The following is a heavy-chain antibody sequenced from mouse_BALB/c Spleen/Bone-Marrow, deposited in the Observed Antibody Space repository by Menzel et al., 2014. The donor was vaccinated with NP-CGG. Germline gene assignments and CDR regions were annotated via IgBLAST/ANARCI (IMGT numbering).Heavy chain of an antibody. CDR2: ISSGGNYT. J-gene: IGHJ2*01. Sequence: EVKVVEFGGGLVKPGGSLKLSCAASGFTFSSYAMSWVRQTPEKRLEWVATISSGGNYTYYPDSVKGRFTISRDNAKNTLYLQMSSLRSEDTAMYYCARYYGSSYDYWGQGTTLTVSS. CDR1: GFTFSSYA. V-gene: IGHV5-9-3*01. D-gene: IGHD1-1*01. CDR3: ARYYGSSYDY.